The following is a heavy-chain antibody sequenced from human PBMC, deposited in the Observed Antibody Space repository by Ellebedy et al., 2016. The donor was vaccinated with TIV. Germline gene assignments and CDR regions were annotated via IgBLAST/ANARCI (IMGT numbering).Heavy chain of an antibody. D-gene: IGHD3-10*01. Sequence: GESLKISXVASGFTFDDYAMNWFRQAPGKGLEWVGFLRNRAYGGTAEYAASVKGRFTFSKDDSKTIAYLQMNSLKAEDTAVYYCTRSRGSFDIWGPGTMVTVSS. CDR2: LRNRAYGGTA. CDR1: GFTFDDYA. V-gene: IGHV3-49*03. J-gene: IGHJ3*02. CDR3: TRSRGSFDI.